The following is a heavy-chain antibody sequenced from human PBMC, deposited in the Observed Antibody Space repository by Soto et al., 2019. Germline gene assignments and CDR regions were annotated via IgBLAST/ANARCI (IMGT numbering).Heavy chain of an antibody. V-gene: IGHV3-15*01. D-gene: IGHD3-22*01. CDR1: GFTFTNAW. Sequence: EVQLVESGGGLVKPGGSLRLSCAASGFTFTNAWMSWVRQAPGKGLEWVARIKSKTDGGTTDYAAPVKGRFTISRDDSKTTLYLQMNSLKTEDTAVYYCTTDPVEDDIRDDYWGQGTLVTVSS. J-gene: IGHJ4*02. CDR2: IKSKTDGGTT. CDR3: TTDPVEDDIRDDY.